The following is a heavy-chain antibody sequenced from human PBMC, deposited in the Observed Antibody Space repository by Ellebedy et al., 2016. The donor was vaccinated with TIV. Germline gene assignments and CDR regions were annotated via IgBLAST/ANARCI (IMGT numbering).Heavy chain of an antibody. CDR3: ARDVAYAFDY. J-gene: IGHJ4*02. CDR1: GFTFSSYS. Sequence: ESLKISCAASGFTFSSYSMNWVRQAPGKGLEWVSYISSSGSAIYSADSVKGRFTISRDNAKNSLYLQMNSLRDEDTAVYYCARDVAYAFDYWGQGTLVTVSS. CDR2: ISSSGSAI. V-gene: IGHV3-48*02. D-gene: IGHD4-17*01.